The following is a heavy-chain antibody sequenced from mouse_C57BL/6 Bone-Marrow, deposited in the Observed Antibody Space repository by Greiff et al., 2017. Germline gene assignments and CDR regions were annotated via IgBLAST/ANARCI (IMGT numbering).Heavy chain of an antibody. D-gene: IGHD1-1*01. V-gene: IGHV1-85*01. J-gene: IGHJ1*03. CDR2: IYPRDGST. Sequence: VQLQQSGPELVKPGASVKLSCKASGYTFTSYDINWVKQRPGQGLEWIGWIYPRDGSTKYKEKFKGKATLTVDTSSITAYMELHSLTAEASAVYFCARLEFDGSSGDWYFDVWGTGTTVTVSS. CDR1: GYTFTSYD. CDR3: ARLEFDGSSGDWYFDV.